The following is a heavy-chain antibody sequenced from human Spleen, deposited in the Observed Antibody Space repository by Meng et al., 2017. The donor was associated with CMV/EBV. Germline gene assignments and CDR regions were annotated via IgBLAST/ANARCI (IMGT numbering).Heavy chain of an antibody. Sequence: CKASGDTFTRHYLHWLRQAPGQGFEWMGMINPSSGSTNYAEKWQGRVTMTADTSTSTVSMDLRSLTSEDTATYYCAREGQDSSAYAHWGQGTLVTVSS. CDR1: GDTFTRHY. CDR2: INPSSGST. D-gene: IGHD3-22*01. J-gene: IGHJ1*01. CDR3: AREGQDSSAYAH. V-gene: IGHV1-46*04.